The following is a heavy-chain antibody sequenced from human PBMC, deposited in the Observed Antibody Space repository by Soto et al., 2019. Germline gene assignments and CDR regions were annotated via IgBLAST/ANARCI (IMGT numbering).Heavy chain of an antibody. D-gene: IGHD3-3*01. V-gene: IGHV3-30*18. CDR3: AKEVWSGPMDV. CDR1: GFTFSSYG. Sequence: QVQLVESGGGVVQPGRSLRLSCAASGFTFSSYGMHWVRQAPGKGLVWVAVISYDGSNKYYADSVKGRFTISRDNSKNTRYLQMNTLRAEDTALYYCAKEVWSGPMDVWGQGTTVTVSS. CDR2: ISYDGSNK. J-gene: IGHJ6*02.